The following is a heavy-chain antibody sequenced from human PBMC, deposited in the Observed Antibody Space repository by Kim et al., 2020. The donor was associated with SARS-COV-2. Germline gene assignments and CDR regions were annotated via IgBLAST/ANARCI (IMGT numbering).Heavy chain of an antibody. V-gene: IGHV1-69*04. CDR3: ASTGFLVPAATTHLLASVRTLLMDV. D-gene: IGHD2-2*01. Sequence: SVKVSCKASGGTFSSYAISWVRQAPGQGLEWMGRIIPILGIANYAQKFQGRVTITADKSTSTAYMELSSLRSEDTAVYYCASTGFLVPAATTHLLASVRTLLMDVWGKGTTVTVSS. CDR1: GGTFSSYA. J-gene: IGHJ6*04. CDR2: IIPILGIA.